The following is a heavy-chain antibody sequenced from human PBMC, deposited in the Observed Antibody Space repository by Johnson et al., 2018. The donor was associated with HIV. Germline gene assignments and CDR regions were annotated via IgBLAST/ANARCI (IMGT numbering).Heavy chain of an antibody. CDR2: IYSGGST. CDR3: ARACRDGYTCDAFDI. J-gene: IGHJ3*02. Sequence: VQLVESGGGVVQPGRSLRLSCAASGFTFSSYAMHWVRQAPGKGLEWVAVIYSGGSTYYADSVKGRFTISRDNSKNTFFLQMNSLRAEDTAVFYCARACRDGYTCDAFDIWGQGIMVIVSS. CDR1: GFTFSSYA. D-gene: IGHD5-24*01. V-gene: IGHV3-66*01.